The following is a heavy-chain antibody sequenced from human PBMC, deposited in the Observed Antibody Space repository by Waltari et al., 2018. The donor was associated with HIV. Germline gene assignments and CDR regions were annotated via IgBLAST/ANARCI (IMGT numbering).Heavy chain of an antibody. CDR3: ASTYYDLLEGWYFDF. CDR2: ISHSGTT. V-gene: IGHV4-38-2*02. Sequence: QVQLQESGPGLVKPSETLSLTCSVSAYSITSGYYWGWIRQSPGRGLEWIGSISHSGTTVYDPSLKSRITLFRNTSKNQFFLKLTSATAADPAVYYCASTYYDLLEGWYFDFWGQGRLVTVSS. J-gene: IGHJ4*02. D-gene: IGHD3-3*01. CDR1: AYSITSGYY.